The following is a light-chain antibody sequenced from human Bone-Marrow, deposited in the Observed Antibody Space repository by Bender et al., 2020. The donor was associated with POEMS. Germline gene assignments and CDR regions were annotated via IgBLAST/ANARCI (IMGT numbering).Light chain of an antibody. V-gene: IGLV2-11*01. CDR2: DVT. CDR1: SSNVGGYDY. J-gene: IGLJ1*01. Sequence: QSALTQPHSVSGSPRQSVTISCTGTSSNVGGYDYVFWYQQYPGKAPQLVIFDVTQRPSGVPDRFSGSRSGNTASLTISGLQTEDAADYYCCSYAGAYTYVFGSGTRGTVL. CDR3: CSYAGAYTYV.